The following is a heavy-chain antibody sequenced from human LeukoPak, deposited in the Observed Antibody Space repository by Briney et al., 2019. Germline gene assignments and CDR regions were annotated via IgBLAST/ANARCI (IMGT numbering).Heavy chain of an antibody. CDR2: IYQSRHT. CDR1: GESFSGHY. CDR3: GRGFGMFHD. D-gene: IGHD3-10*02. Sequence: SETLSLTCDVSGESFSGHYCSWSRLPPGKGLEWIGEIYQSRHTNYIPSIKCRVTMSIDPGKNQFSLKLSAVPAADTGIYCCGRGFGMFHDWGEGTLVTVSS. V-gene: IGHV4-34*01. J-gene: IGHJ1*01.